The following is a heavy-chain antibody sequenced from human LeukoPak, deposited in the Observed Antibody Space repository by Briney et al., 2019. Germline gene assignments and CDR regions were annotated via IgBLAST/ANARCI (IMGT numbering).Heavy chain of an antibody. Sequence: SETLSLTCTVSGGSISSYYWSWIRQPPGKGLEWIGYIYYSGSTNYNPSLKSRVTISVDTSKNQFSLKLSSVTAADTAVYYCASSTTLGTTAWAPRLLGFYWGQGTLVTVSS. CDR1: GGSISSYY. V-gene: IGHV4-59*01. CDR2: IYYSGST. CDR3: ASSTTLGTTAWAPRLLGFY. D-gene: IGHD1-7*01. J-gene: IGHJ4*02.